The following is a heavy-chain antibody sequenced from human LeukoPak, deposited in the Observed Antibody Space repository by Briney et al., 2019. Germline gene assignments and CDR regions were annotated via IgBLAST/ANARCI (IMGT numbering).Heavy chain of an antibody. D-gene: IGHD6-19*01. V-gene: IGHV1-46*01. CDR2: INPSGGST. CDR1: GYTFTSYY. CDR3: ARDSSSGCGY. J-gene: IGHJ4*02. Sequence: ASVKVSCKASGYTFTSYYMHWVRQAPGQGLEWMGIINPSGGSTSYAQRFQGRVTMTRDTSTSTVYMELSSLKSEDTAVYYCARDSSSGCGYWGQGTLVTVSS.